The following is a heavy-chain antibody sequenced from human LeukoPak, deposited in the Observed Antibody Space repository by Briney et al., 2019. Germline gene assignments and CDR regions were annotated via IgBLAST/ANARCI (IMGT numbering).Heavy chain of an antibody. CDR3: ARDQGVAGVDY. CDR2: IYYSGST. J-gene: IGHJ4*02. Sequence: PSETLSLTCTVSGVSISSYYWSWIRQPPGKGLEWIGYIYYSGSTNYNPSLKSRVTISVDTSKNQFSLKLSSVTAADTAVYYCARDQGVAGVDYWGQGTLVTVSS. V-gene: IGHV4-59*01. D-gene: IGHD6-19*01. CDR1: GVSISSYY.